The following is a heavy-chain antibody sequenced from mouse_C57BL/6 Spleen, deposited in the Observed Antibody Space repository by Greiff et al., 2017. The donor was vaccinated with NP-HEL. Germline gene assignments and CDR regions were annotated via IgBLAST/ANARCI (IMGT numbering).Heavy chain of an antibody. V-gene: IGHV1-19*01. J-gene: IGHJ2*01. Sequence: VHVKQSGPVLVKPGASVKMSCKASGYTFTDYYMNWVKQSHGKSLEWIGVINPYNGGTSYNQKFKGKATLTVDKSSSTAYMELNSLTSEDSAVYYCARRGDSGYYFDYWGQGTTLTVSS. CDR1: GYTFTDYY. CDR3: ARRGDSGYYFDY. CDR2: INPYNGGT. D-gene: IGHD3-2*02.